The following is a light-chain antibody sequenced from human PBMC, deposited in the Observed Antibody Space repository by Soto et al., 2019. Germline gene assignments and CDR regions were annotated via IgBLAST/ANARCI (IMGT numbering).Light chain of an antibody. CDR1: QSVYSNY. CDR2: GAT. J-gene: IGKJ3*01. CDR3: QQYGNAPFT. Sequence: ELVLTQSPGTLSLSPGERATLSCRASQSVYSNYLAWYQHKPGQAPRLLMYGATNRATGIPDRFSGSGSGTDFTLTISRLEPEDFAVYYCQQYGNAPFTFGPGTKVDIK. V-gene: IGKV3-20*01.